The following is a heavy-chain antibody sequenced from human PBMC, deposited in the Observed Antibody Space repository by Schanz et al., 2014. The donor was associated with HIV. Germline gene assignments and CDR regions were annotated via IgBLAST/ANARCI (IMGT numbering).Heavy chain of an antibody. J-gene: IGHJ5*02. V-gene: IGHV3-9*01. CDR2: ISWSGRNR. CDR3: VKGYFYGSDSDFDH. CDR1: GFTFDDCA. D-gene: IGHD3-22*01. Sequence: VQLVESGGGVVQPGRSLRLSCKASGFTFDDCAMHWVRQVPERGLEGVSGISWSGRNRGYADSVRGRFTISRDNAKNSLYLEMNNLSTGDTALYYCVKGYFYGSDSDFDHWGQGVMVIVSS.